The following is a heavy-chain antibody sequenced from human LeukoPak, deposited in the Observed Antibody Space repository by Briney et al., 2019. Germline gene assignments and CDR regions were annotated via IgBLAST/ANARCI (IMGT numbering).Heavy chain of an antibody. CDR2: IWPSGST. Sequence: SETLSLTCSVSGGSISSGPYFWSWIRQSPGQGLEWIGYIWPSGSTNYNPSLSGRVAISLDKSRNHFTLMVTAVTAADTAVYYCARNRDGYNSFDYWGQGTLVTVSS. V-gene: IGHV4-30-2*06. D-gene: IGHD5-24*01. J-gene: IGHJ4*02. CDR1: GGSISSGPYF. CDR3: ARNRDGYNSFDY.